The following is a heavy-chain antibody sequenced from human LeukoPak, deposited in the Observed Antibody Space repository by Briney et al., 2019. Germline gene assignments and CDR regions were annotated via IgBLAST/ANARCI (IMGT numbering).Heavy chain of an antibody. D-gene: IGHD1-26*01. CDR1: GFTFSSYA. V-gene: IGHV3-23*01. J-gene: IGHJ4*02. Sequence: GGSLRLSCAASGFTFSSYAMSWVRQAPGKGLEWVSLISGSGGSTYYADSVKGRFTISRDNSKNTLYLQMNSLRAEDTAVYYCAEVVGATTRGYFVYWGQGTLVTVSS. CDR2: ISGSGGST. CDR3: AEVVGATTRGYFVY.